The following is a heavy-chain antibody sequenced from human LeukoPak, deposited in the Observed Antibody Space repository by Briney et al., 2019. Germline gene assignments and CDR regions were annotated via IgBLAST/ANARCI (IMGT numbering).Heavy chain of an antibody. CDR1: GFPFSDYY. J-gene: IGHJ3*02. Sequence: GSLRLSCAASGFPFSDYYMSWIRPAPGKGLEWVSYISSSSSYTNYADSVKGRFTISRDNAKNSLYLQMNSLRAEDTAVYYCARANTAMVPDIWGQGTMVTVSS. CDR2: ISSSSSYT. D-gene: IGHD5-18*01. CDR3: ARANTAMVPDI. V-gene: IGHV3-11*06.